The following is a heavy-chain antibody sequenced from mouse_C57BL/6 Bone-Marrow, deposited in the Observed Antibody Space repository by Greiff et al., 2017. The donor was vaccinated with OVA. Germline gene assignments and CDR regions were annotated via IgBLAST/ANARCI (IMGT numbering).Heavy chain of an antibody. Sequence: VQLQESGPGLVAPSQSLSITCTVSGFSLTSYGVSWVRQPPGKGLEWLGVIWGDGSTTYHSALISRLSISKDNSKSQVFLKLNSLQTDDTATYYGAKKCPPYGHYAMDYWGQGTSVTVSS. CDR3: AKKCPPYGHYAMDY. CDR1: GFSLTSYG. D-gene: IGHD1-1*02. J-gene: IGHJ4*01. CDR2: IWGDGST. V-gene: IGHV2-3*01.